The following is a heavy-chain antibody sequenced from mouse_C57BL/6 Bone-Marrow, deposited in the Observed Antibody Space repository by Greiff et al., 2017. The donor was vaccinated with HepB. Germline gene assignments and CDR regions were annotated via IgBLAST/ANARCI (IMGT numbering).Heavy chain of an antibody. V-gene: IGHV6-6*01. Sequence: EVQLVESGGGLVQPGGSMKLSCAASGFTFSDAWMDWVRQSPEKGLEWVAEIRNKANNHATYYAESVTGRFTISRDDSKSIVYMQMNSLRAEDTGIYYCTPYEYAAGDLFYAMDYWGQGTSVTVSS. CDR2: IRNKANNHAT. CDR3: TPYEYAAGDLFYAMDY. D-gene: IGHD2-4*01. J-gene: IGHJ4*01. CDR1: GFTFSDAW.